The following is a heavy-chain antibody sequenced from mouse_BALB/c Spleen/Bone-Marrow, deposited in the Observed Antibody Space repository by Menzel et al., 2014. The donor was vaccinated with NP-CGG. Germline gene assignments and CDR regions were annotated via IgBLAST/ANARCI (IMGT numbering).Heavy chain of an antibody. D-gene: IGHD1-1*02. CDR1: GYTFTSYW. CDR2: IYPSDSYT. V-gene: IGHV1-69*02. Sequence: VQLQESGTDLVRPGASVKLSCKASGYTFTSYWINWVKQRPGQGLEWIGNIYPSDSYTNYNQKFKDKATLTVDKSSSTAYMHLSSPTSEDSAVYYCTRDDGGFAYRGQETLVTVSA. J-gene: IGHJ3*01. CDR3: TRDDGGFAY.